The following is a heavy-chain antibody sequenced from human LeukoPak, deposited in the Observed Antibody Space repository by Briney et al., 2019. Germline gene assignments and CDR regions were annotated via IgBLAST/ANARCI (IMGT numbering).Heavy chain of an antibody. CDR1: GFPFSDYY. V-gene: IGHV3-66*03. D-gene: IGHD3/OR15-3a*01. Sequence: GGSLRLSCAASGFPFSDYYMSWVRQAPGKGLEWVGLIRDSGEAFYADFARGRFAISRDESENTLYLQMNSLRVEDTAVYFCARDRAANQDWVEFDPWGQGTPVIVSS. CDR2: IRDSGEA. J-gene: IGHJ5*02. CDR3: ARDRAANQDWVEFDP.